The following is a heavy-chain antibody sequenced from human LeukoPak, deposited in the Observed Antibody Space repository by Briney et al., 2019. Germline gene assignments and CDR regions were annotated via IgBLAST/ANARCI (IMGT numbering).Heavy chain of an antibody. V-gene: IGHV1-8*03. CDR3: ARVSSGSLKVYYFDY. J-gene: IGHJ4*02. D-gene: IGHD3-10*01. CDR1: GYTFTSYD. CDR2: MNPNSGNT. Sequence: GASAKVSCKASGYTFTSYDINWVRQATGQGLEWMGWMNPNSGNTGYAQKFQGRVTITRNTSISTAYMELSSLRSEDTAVYYCARVSSGSLKVYYFDYWGQGTLVTVSS.